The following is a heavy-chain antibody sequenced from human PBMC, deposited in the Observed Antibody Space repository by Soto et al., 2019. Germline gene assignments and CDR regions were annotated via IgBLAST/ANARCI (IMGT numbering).Heavy chain of an antibody. CDR2: VYTGGNT. Sequence: PSETLSLTCNVSGRSMISYYWSWIRQPAGKGLEWIGRVYTGGNTNYNPSLKSRVTMSVDTSESQFSLNLTSVTAADTAVYYCAREGDDRHFFFDSWGQGTLVTVSS. CDR1: GRSMISYY. J-gene: IGHJ4*02. V-gene: IGHV4-4*07. CDR3: AREGDDRHFFFDS. D-gene: IGHD3-3*02.